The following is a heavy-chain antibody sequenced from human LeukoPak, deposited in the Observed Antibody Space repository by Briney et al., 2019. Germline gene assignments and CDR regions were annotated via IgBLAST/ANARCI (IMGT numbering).Heavy chain of an antibody. Sequence: GASVKVSCKASGYTFTSYDINWVRQAPGQGLEWMGGIIPIFGTANYAQKFQGRVTITADKSTSTAYMELSSLRSEDTAVYYCARIEDYSNYVWFDPWGQGTLVTVSS. CDR3: ARIEDYSNYVWFDP. CDR2: IIPIFGTA. V-gene: IGHV1-69*06. CDR1: GYTFTSYD. D-gene: IGHD4-11*01. J-gene: IGHJ5*02.